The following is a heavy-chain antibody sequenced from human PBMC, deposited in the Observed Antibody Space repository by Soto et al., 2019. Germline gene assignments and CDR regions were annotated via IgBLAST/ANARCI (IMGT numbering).Heavy chain of an antibody. CDR2: MSGSGGST. J-gene: IGHJ5*02. Sequence: EVQLLESGGGLVQPGGSLRLSCVASGFTFSGNVMSWVRQAPGKGLEWISIMSGSGGSTYYADSVKGRFTISRDNSNNTLYLQMHSLTAADTAVYYCAKNGCGGDCYSSVAGNWFDPWGQGTLVTVSS. D-gene: IGHD2-21*02. V-gene: IGHV3-23*01. CDR3: AKNGCGGDCYSSVAGNWFDP. CDR1: GFTFSGNV.